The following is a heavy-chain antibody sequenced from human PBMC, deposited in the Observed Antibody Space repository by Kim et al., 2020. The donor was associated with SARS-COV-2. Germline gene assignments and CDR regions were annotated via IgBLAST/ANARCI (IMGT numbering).Heavy chain of an antibody. CDR1: GGSFSSCSYY. D-gene: IGHD1-1*01. CDR2: LYYSGST. Sequence: SETLSLTCTVSGGSFSSCSYYWVWIRQPPGKGLEWIGSLYYSGSTYSNPSLKIRVTISVYTTQNSLSLNLVSVAAAATSDYSCARGCVRYAFGFWGPG. CDR3: ARGCVRYAFGF. V-gene: IGHV4-39*01. J-gene: IGHJ3*01.